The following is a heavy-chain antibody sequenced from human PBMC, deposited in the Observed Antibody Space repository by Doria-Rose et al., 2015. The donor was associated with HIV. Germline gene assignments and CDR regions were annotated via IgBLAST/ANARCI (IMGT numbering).Heavy chain of an antibody. Sequence: QVTLKESGPMLVKPTETLTLTCTVSGVSLSSPGMGVSWIRQPPGKALEWLANNFSDDERSYNTSLKSRLTISRGTSKSQVVLTMTDMDPVDTATYYCARIKSSRWYHKYYFDFWGQGTLVIVSA. D-gene: IGHD6-13*01. V-gene: IGHV2-26*01. CDR1: GVSLSSPGMG. CDR3: ARIKSSRWYHKYYFDF. CDR2: NFSDDER. J-gene: IGHJ4*02.